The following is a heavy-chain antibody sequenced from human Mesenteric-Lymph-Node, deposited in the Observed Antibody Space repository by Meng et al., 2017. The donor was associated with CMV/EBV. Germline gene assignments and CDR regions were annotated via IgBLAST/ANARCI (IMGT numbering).Heavy chain of an antibody. D-gene: IGHD6-13*01. Sequence: GESLKISCAASGFTFSDYYMSWIRQAPGKGLEWVSYISSSGSTIYYADSVKGRFTISRDNAKNSLYLQMNSLRAEDTAVYYCARGGYSSSWYRLPLDYWGQGTLVTVSS. J-gene: IGHJ4*02. CDR1: GFTFSDYY. V-gene: IGHV3-11*04. CDR3: ARGGYSSSWYRLPLDY. CDR2: ISSSGSTI.